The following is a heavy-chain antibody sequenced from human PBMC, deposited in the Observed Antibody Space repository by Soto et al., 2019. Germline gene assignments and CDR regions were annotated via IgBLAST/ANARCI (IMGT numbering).Heavy chain of an antibody. D-gene: IGHD3-10*01. CDR3: ARGSPRGSGSYYDDAFDI. CDR1: GFTFSSYD. J-gene: IGHJ3*02. Sequence: GSLRLSCAASGFTFSSYDMHWVRQATGKGLEWVSAIGTAGDTYYPGSVKGRFTISRENAKNSLYLQMNSLRAGDTAVYYCARGSPRGSGSYYDDAFDIWGQGTMVTVSS. V-gene: IGHV3-13*04. CDR2: IGTAGDT.